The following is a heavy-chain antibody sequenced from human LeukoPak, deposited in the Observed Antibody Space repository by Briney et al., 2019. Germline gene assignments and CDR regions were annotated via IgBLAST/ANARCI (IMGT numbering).Heavy chain of an antibody. D-gene: IGHD1-26*01. CDR2: IDYSGST. V-gene: IGHV4-59*01. CDR3: ARDRRRDRLHAFDI. Sequence: SETLSVTCTVSGGTISRYYWSWIRQPPGKGLEWIAYIDYSGSTNYNPSLKSRLTISLDASKNQFSLKLSSVTAADTAVYYCARDRRRDRLHAFDIWGQGTMVTVSS. CDR1: GGTISRYY. J-gene: IGHJ3*02.